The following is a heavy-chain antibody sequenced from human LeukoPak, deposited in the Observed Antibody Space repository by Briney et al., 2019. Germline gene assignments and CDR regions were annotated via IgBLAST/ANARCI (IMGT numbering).Heavy chain of an antibody. CDR1: GFTVSSNY. CDR3: ARDTGSGHCSGNRCRAAFDV. J-gene: IGHJ3*01. D-gene: IGHD2-15*01. Sequence: GGSLRLSCAASGFTVSSNYMSWVRQAPGKGLEWVSVIYSGDNSYYADSVKGRFTISRDTPKNTLYLQMNSLRAEDTAVYYCARDTGSGHCSGNRCRAAFDVWGQGTMVTVSS. V-gene: IGHV3-53*01. CDR2: IYSGDNS.